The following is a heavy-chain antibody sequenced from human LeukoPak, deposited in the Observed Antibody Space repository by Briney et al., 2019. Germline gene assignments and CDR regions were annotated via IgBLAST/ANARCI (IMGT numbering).Heavy chain of an antibody. CDR3: ATLGYCSSTSCRGDY. V-gene: IGHV3-53*01. CDR1: GFPFSSNY. Sequence: PGGSLRLSCAASGFPFSSNYMSWVRQAPGKGLEWVSVIYSGGSTYYADSVKGRFTISRDNSKNTLYLQMNSLRAEDTAVYYCATLGYCSSTSCRGDYWGQGTLVTVSS. CDR2: IYSGGST. D-gene: IGHD2-2*01. J-gene: IGHJ4*02.